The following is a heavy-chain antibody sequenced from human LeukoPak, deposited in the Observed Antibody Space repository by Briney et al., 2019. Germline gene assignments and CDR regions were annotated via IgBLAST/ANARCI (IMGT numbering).Heavy chain of an antibody. J-gene: IGHJ4*02. CDR1: GFTFNSYS. D-gene: IGHD2-8*01. CDR2: ISHTGSPT. Sequence: PGGSLRLSCAASGFTFNSYSMNWVRQAPGKGLGWVSYISHTGSPTYYADSVKGRFTISRDNAKNSLYLQMNSLRDEDTAVYYCAKDRGYCTSDSCYRFFDYWGQGTLVTVSS. V-gene: IGHV3-48*02. CDR3: AKDRGYCTSDSCYRFFDY.